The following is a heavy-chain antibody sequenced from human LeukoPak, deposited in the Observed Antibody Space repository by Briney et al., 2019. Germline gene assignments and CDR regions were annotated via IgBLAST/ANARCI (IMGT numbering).Heavy chain of an antibody. CDR1: GGSISRGGYH. CDR2: IYHSGNS. CDR3: ARGRKFDY. Sequence: SQTLSLTCTVSGGSISRGGYHWDWIRQRPGQGLEWIGCIYHSGNSAYNPSLKSRVTISVDTSKNQFSLKLSSVTAADTAVYYCARGRKFDYWGQGTLVTVSS. J-gene: IGHJ4*02. V-gene: IGHV4-31*03. D-gene: IGHD1-14*01.